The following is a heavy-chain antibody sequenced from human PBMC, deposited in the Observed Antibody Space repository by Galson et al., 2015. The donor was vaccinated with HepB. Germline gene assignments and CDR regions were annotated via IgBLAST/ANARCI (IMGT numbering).Heavy chain of an antibody. D-gene: IGHD2-15*01. CDR3: ARKSGVKKRDFDY. J-gene: IGHJ4*02. V-gene: IGHV4-39*01. CDR1: GGSISSSSYY. CDR2: IYYSGST. Sequence: SETLSLTCTVSGGSISSSSYYWGWVRQPPGKGLEWIGSIYYSGSTYYNPSLKSRVTISVDTSKNQFSLKLSSVTAADTAVYYCARKSGVKKRDFDYWGQGTLVTVSS.